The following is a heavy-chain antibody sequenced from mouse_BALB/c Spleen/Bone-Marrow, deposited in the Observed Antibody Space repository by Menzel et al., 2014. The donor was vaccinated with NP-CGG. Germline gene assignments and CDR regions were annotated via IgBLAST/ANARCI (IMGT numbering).Heavy chain of an antibody. V-gene: IGHV8-8*01. J-gene: IGHJ2*01. CDR3: ARIGGRPYYFDY. CDR2: FWGDDDK. CDR1: GFSLSTSGMG. Sequence: QVSLKECGPGILQPSQTLSLTCSFSGFSLSTSGMGVGWIRHSSVFCLDLLAHFWGDDDKRYNPALKSRLTVSKDTSSNQVFLKIASVDTADTATYYCARIGGRPYYFDYWGQGTTHTVSS.